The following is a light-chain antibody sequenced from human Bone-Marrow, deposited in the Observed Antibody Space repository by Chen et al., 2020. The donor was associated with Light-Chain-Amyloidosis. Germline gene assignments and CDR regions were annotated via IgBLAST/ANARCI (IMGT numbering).Light chain of an antibody. J-gene: IGKJ5*01. Sequence: EIVMTQSPASVTVSPGESVTLSCRASQSVRSNLAWYQQRPGQAPRLLISAASTRASNVPVRFSGSGSGTEFTLTISTLQSEEFAVYYCQQYHDWPPITFGQGTRLEIK. CDR2: AAS. CDR1: QSVRSN. V-gene: IGKV3-15*01. CDR3: QQYHDWPPIT.